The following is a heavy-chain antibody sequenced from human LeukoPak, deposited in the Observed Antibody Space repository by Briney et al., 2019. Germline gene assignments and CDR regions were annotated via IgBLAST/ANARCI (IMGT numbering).Heavy chain of an antibody. V-gene: IGHV1-69*04. CDR2: IIPILGIA. CDR1: GGTFSSYT. Sequence: SSVKVSCKASGGTFSSYTICWVRQAPGQGLEWMGRIIPILGIANYAQKFQGRVTITADKSTSTAYMELSSLRSEDTAVYYCARETKLGDGVRITGTKRDAFDIWGQGTMVTVSS. D-gene: IGHD1-7*01. J-gene: IGHJ3*02. CDR3: ARETKLGDGVRITGTKRDAFDI.